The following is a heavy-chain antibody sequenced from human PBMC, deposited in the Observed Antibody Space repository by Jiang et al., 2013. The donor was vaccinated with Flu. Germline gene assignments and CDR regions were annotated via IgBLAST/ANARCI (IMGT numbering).Heavy chain of an antibody. CDR2: ISYDGSNK. J-gene: IGHJ4*02. CDR3: ARGREYYDSSGN. D-gene: IGHD3-22*01. Sequence: ESGGGVVQPGRSLRLSCAASGFTFSSYAMHWVRQAPGKGLEWVAVISYDGSNKYYADSVKGRFTISRDNSKNTLYLQMNSLRAEDTAVYYCARGREYYDSSGNWGQGTLVTVSS. CDR1: GFTFSSYA. V-gene: IGHV3-30*01.